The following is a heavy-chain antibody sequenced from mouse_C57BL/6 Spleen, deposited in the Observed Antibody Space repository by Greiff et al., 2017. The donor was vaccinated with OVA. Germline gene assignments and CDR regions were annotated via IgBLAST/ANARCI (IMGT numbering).Heavy chain of an antibody. J-gene: IGHJ2*01. CDR2: IYPGSGST. CDR1: GSTFTSYW. Sequence: QVQLQQSGAELVKPGASVKMSCKASGSTFTSYWITWVKQRPGQGLEWIGDIYPGSGSTNYNEKFKSKATLTVDTSSSTAYMQLSSLTSEDSAVYYCARSNSYFDYWGQGTTLTVSS. CDR3: ARSNSYFDY. V-gene: IGHV1-55*01. D-gene: IGHD4-1*02.